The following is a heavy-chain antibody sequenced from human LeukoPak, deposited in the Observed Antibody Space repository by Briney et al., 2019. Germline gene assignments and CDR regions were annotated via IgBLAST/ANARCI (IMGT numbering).Heavy chain of an antibody. CDR2: IYYSGST. Sequence: SETLSLTCTVSGGSISSSSYYWGWIRQPPGKGLEWIVSIYYSGSTYYNPSLKSRVTISVDTSKNQFSLKLSSVTAADTAVYYCARDRNSFDYWGQGTLVTVSS. D-gene: IGHD1-14*01. J-gene: IGHJ4*02. CDR1: GGSISSSSYY. CDR3: ARDRNSFDY. V-gene: IGHV4-39*07.